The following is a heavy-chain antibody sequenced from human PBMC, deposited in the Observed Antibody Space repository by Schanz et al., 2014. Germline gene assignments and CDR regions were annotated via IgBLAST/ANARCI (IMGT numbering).Heavy chain of an antibody. V-gene: IGHV3-74*01. D-gene: IGHD3-10*01. CDR1: GLTFSSYW. CDR2: INNDGSST. CDR3: VRVLSGSCYN. J-gene: IGHJ4*02. Sequence: EVQLVESGGDLIQPGVSLRLSCAASGLTFSSYWMHWVRQAPGKGLVWVSRINNDGSSTIYADSVKGRFTISRDNAKNTLNLQMNSLRVEDTAVYYCVRVLSGSCYNWGQGTLVTVSS.